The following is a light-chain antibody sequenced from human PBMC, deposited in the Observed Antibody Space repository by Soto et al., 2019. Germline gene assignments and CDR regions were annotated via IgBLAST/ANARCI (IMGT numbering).Light chain of an antibody. CDR1: QSVRSSS. V-gene: IGKV3-20*01. J-gene: IGKJ2*01. Sequence: ELGVTQSQGTLSLSPGEIATLAGSASQSVRSSSLAWYQQKPGQPPSLLIYGASRRSTGIPDRFSGSGSGTDFTLTISRLEPEDVAEYYWQKYNSAPYTCGQGTKLEIK. CDR3: QKYNSAPYT. CDR2: GAS.